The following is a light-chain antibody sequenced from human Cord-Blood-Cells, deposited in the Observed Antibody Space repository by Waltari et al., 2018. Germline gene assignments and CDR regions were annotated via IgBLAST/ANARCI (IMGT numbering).Light chain of an antibody. CDR3: QQYNNWPPT. CDR1: QSVSSN. J-gene: IGKJ1*01. Sequence: EIVMTQYPATLSVSPGERATLSCRASQSVSSNLAWYQNKPGQAPRILIYGASTRATVIPARFSGSGSGTEFTLTISSLQSEDFAVYYCQQYNNWPPTFGQGTKVEIK. CDR2: GAS. V-gene: IGKV3-15*01.